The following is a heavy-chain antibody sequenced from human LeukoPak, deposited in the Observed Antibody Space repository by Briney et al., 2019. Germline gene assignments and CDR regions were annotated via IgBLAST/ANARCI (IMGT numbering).Heavy chain of an antibody. CDR1: GFTVSSNY. Sequence: GGSLRLSCAASGFTVSSNYMSWVGQAPGKGLEWVSVIYSGGSTYYADSVKGRFTISRDNSKNTLYLQMNSLRAEDTAVYYCARSPGDRTYFDYWGQGTLVTVSS. D-gene: IGHD3-10*01. CDR3: ARSPGDRTYFDY. CDR2: IYSGGST. V-gene: IGHV3-53*01. J-gene: IGHJ4*02.